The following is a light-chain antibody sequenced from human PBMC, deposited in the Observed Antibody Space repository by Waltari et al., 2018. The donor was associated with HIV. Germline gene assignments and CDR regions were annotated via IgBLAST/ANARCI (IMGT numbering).Light chain of an antibody. CDR2: DAS. Sequence: DIQMTQSPSSLSALVGDSVAITCRASQSVTNQVNWYQQRPGQAPKLLIYDASTLHSGVPFRFRGGGSGTAFTLTITGLQPDDFATYFCQQSYSSPLTFVPGTKV. J-gene: IGKJ3*01. CDR3: QQSYSSPLT. V-gene: IGKV1-39*01. CDR1: QSVTNQ.